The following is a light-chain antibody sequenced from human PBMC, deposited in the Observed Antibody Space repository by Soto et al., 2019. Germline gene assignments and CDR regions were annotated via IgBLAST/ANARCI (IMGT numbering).Light chain of an antibody. Sequence: QSVLTQPASVSGSPGQSITISCSGTSSDVGSYDHVAWYQQFPGKTPKLMIYEVSNRPSGVSSRFSGSKSGNTASLTISGIQAEEEADYYCISYTGSSTSYVFGSGTKVTVL. CDR3: ISYTGSSTSYV. V-gene: IGLV2-14*01. CDR2: EVS. J-gene: IGLJ1*01. CDR1: SSDVGSYDH.